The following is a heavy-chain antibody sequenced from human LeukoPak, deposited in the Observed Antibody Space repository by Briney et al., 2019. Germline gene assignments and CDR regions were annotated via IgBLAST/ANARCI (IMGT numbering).Heavy chain of an antibody. CDR1: GGSISSSSYY. CDR2: VYYSGST. CDR3: ARDDSSSWYSY. Sequence: PSETLSLTCTVSGGSISSSSYYWGWIRQPPGKGLEWIGHVYYSGSTNYNPSLKSRVTISVDTSKNQFSLKLSSVTAADTAVYYCARDDSSSWYSYWGQGTLVTVSS. D-gene: IGHD6-13*01. V-gene: IGHV4-61*01. J-gene: IGHJ4*02.